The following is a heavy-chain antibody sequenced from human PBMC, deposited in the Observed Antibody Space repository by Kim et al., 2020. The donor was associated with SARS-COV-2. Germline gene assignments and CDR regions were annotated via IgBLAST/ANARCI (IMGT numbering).Heavy chain of an antibody. CDR2: ISYDGSNK. D-gene: IGHD4-4*01. V-gene: IGHV3-30*04. Sequence: GGSLRLSCAASGFTFSSYAMHWVRQAPGKGLEWVAVISYDGSNKYYADSVKGRFTISRDNSKNTLYLQMNSLRAEDTAVYYCASQRGSNYQWFDPWGQGTLVTVSS. J-gene: IGHJ5*02. CDR1: GFTFSSYA. CDR3: ASQRGSNYQWFDP.